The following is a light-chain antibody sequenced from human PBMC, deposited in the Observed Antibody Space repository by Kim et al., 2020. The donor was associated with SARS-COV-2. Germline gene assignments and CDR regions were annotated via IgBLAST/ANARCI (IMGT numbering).Light chain of an antibody. CDR1: SGHSTYA. CDR3: QTWGTGIPV. V-gene: IGLV4-69*01. CDR2: VNSDGSH. Sequence: ASVKLTCTLSSGHSTYAIAWHQQQPEKGPRYLMKVNSDGSHSKGDGIPDRFSGSSSGAVSYLTISSLQSEDEADYYCQTWGTGIPVFGGGTQLTVL. J-gene: IGLJ3*02.